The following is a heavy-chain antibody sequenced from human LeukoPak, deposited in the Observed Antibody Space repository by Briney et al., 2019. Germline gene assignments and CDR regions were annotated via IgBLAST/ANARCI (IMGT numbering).Heavy chain of an antibody. V-gene: IGHV4-30-4*01. CDR1: GGSISSGDYY. J-gene: IGHJ5*02. Sequence: PSQTLSLTCTVSGGSISSGDYYWSWIRQPPGKGLEWIAYMYYSGSTYYNPSLKSRVTMSAYTSKNQLSLKLSSVTAADTAVYYCARPYYYDSRIDPWGQGILVTVSS. CDR3: ARPYYYDSRIDP. CDR2: MYYSGST. D-gene: IGHD3-22*01.